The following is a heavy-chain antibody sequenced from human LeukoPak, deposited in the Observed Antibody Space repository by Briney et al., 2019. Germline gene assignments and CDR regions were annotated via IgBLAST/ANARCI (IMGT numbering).Heavy chain of an antibody. CDR1: GFTVSSNY. V-gene: IGHV3-53*01. CDR2: IYSGGST. J-gene: IGHJ4*02. Sequence: PGGSLRLSCAASGFTVSSNYMSWVRQAPGKGLEWVSVIYSGGSTYYADSVKGRFTISRDNSKNTLYLQMNSLRAEDTAVYYCARGAREINFDYWGQGTLVTVSS. CDR3: ARGAREINFDY. D-gene: IGHD6-6*01.